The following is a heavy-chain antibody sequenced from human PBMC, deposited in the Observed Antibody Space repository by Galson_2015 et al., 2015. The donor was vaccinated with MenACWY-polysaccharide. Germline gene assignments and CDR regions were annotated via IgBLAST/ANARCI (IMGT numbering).Heavy chain of an antibody. CDR3: ARDRITGDSRWEFDY. J-gene: IGHJ4*02. CDR1: GFTFNRFS. D-gene: IGHD7-27*01. V-gene: IGHV3-23*01. CDR2: IGATDGET. Sequence: SLRLSCAASGFTFNRFSMSWVRQAPVKGLEWVSGIGATDGETNYADNVKGRFSISRDNSKNTLFLQMNSLRAEDTAIYYCARDRITGDSRWEFDYWGQGILVTVSA.